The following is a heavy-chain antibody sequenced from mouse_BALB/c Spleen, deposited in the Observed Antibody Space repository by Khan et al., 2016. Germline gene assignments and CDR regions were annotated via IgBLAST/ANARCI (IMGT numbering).Heavy chain of an antibody. Sequence: EVQLQESGPDLVKPSQSLSLTCTVTGFSITSDYSWHWIRQFPGNKLEWMGYIHYSGSTNYNPSLKSRISITRDTSKNQFFLQLNSVTTEDTATFYCARYSDGGASWFAYWGQGTPVTVSA. CDR2: IHYSGST. V-gene: IGHV3-1*02. D-gene: IGHD1-1*01. CDR1: GFSITSDYS. J-gene: IGHJ3*01. CDR3: ARYSDGGASWFAY.